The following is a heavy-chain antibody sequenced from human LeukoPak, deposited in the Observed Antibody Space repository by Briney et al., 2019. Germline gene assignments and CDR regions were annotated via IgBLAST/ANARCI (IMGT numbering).Heavy chain of an antibody. D-gene: IGHD3-10*01. V-gene: IGHV4-34*01. Sequence: ASETLSLTCAVYGGSFSGYYWSWIRQPPGKGLEWIGEINHSGSTNYNPSLKSRVTISVDTSKNQFSLKLSSVTAADTAVYYCAMVPYYYYGMDVWGQGTTVTVSS. CDR1: GGSFSGYY. CDR3: AMVPYYYYGMDV. J-gene: IGHJ6*02. CDR2: INHSGST.